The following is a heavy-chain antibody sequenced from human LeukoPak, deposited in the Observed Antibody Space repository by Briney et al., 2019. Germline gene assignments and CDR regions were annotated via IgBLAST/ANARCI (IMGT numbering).Heavy chain of an antibody. J-gene: IGHJ4*02. V-gene: IGHV3-69-1*01. CDR2: ITMNSVR. CDR3: ARERNNWNDGIDFDY. D-gene: IGHD1-1*01. CDR1: GFSLSDYG. Sequence: GGSLRLSCSASGFSLSDYGMSWVRQAPGKGLEWVSYITMNSVRFYADSVKGRFTISRDNAKNSLYLQMNSLRAEDTAVYYCARERNNWNDGIDFDYWGQGTLVTASS.